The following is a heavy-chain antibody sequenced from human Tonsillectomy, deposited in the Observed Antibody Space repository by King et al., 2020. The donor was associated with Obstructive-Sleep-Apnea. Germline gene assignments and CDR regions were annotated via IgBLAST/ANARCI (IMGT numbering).Heavy chain of an antibody. J-gene: IGHJ4*02. V-gene: IGHV2-70*11. D-gene: IGHD1-26*01. CDR2: IDWDDDK. CDR1: GFSLSTSGMC. Sequence: VTLRESGPALVKPTQTLTLTCTFSGFSLSTSGMCVSWIRQPPGKAPEGLARIDWDDDKYYSTTFKTRLTISKDHPKNPVVLTMTNMDPVDTATYYCARTLAVGATLIDYWGQGTLVTVSS. CDR3: ARTLAVGATLIDY.